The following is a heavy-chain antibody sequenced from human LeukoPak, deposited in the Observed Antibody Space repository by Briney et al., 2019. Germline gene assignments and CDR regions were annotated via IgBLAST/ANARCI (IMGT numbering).Heavy chain of an antibody. CDR1: GGSISSYY. CDR3: ARGRNRITIFGVVIIGDAFDI. J-gene: IGHJ3*02. D-gene: IGHD3-3*01. V-gene: IGHV4-59*12. CDR2: IYYSGST. Sequence: SETLSLTCTVSGGSISSYYWSWIRQPPGKGLEWIGYIYYSGSTKYNPSLKSRVTISVDTSKNQFSLKLSSVTAADTAVYYCARGRNRITIFGVVIIGDAFDIWGQGTMVTVSS.